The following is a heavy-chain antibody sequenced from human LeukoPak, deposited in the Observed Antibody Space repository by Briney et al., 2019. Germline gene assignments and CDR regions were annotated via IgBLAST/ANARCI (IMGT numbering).Heavy chain of an antibody. Sequence: AASVNVSCKASGYTFTSYGISWVRQAPGQGLEWMGWISAYNGNTNYAQKLQGRVTMTTDTSTSTAYMELRSLRSDDTAVYYCARGYDIVVVPAAQPTRHYYYYYGMDVWGQGTTVTVSS. J-gene: IGHJ6*02. CDR2: ISAYNGNT. CDR1: GYTFTSYG. CDR3: ARGYDIVVVPAAQPTRHYYYYYGMDV. V-gene: IGHV1-18*01. D-gene: IGHD2-2*01.